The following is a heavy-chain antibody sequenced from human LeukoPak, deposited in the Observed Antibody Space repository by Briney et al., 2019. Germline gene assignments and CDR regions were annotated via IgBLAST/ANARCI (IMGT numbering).Heavy chain of an antibody. D-gene: IGHD3-3*01. CDR2: INHSGST. CDR3: ARGRSARRLGYYDFWSGYYRSYMDV. Sequence: PSETLSLTCAVYGGSFSGYYWSWIRQPPGKGLEWIGEINHSGSTNYNPSLKSRVTISVDTSKNQFSLKLSSVAAADTAVYYCARGRSARRLGYYDFWSGYYRSYMDVWGKGTTVTVSS. V-gene: IGHV4-34*01. CDR1: GGSFSGYY. J-gene: IGHJ6*03.